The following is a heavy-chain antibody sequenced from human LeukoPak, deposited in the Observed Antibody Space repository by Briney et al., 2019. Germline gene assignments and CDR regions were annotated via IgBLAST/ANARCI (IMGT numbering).Heavy chain of an antibody. CDR1: GFTFSSYA. J-gene: IGHJ4*02. V-gene: IGHV3-23*01. D-gene: IGHD3-22*01. Sequence: GGSLRLSCAASGFTFSSYAMSWVRQAPGKGLEWASGISTNGGSTSYADSVKGRLTISRDNPRNTLYMEMNSLRAEDTAVYYCSVMHRYYDGSGYWVQWGQGTLVTVSS. CDR3: SVMHRYYDGSGYWVQ. CDR2: ISTNGGST.